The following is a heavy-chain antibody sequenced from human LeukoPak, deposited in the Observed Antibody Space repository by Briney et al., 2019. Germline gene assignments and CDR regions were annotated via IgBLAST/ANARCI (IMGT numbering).Heavy chain of an antibody. J-gene: IGHJ4*02. CDR1: GFTFSSYS. D-gene: IGHD4-23*01. CDR2: ISSSSSYI. Sequence: PGGSLRLSCAASGFTFSSYSMNWVRQAPGKGLEWVSSISSSSSYIYYADSVKGRFTISRDNAKDSLYLQMNSLRAEDTAVYYCARDGNHLMSDWGQGTLVTVSS. CDR3: ARDGNHLMSD. V-gene: IGHV3-21*01.